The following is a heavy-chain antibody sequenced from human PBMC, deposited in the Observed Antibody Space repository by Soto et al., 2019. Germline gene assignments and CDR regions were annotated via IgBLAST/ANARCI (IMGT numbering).Heavy chain of an antibody. D-gene: IGHD4-17*01. CDR1: GFTVSSNF. Sequence: EVQLVVSGGGLVQPGGSLRLSCAASGFTVSSNFMSWVRQAPGKGLEWVSIIYSDGSTYYADSVKGRFTISRDNSKNTLNLQMNSLRADDTAVYYLASRRNPYGAYDYWGQGTLVTVSS. J-gene: IGHJ4*02. CDR2: IYSDGST. V-gene: IGHV3-66*01. CDR3: ASRRNPYGAYDY.